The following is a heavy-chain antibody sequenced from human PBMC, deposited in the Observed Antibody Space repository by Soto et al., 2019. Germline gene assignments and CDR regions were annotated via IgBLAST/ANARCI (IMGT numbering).Heavy chain of an antibody. CDR3: ARQSWYYDFWSGYYGAFDI. Sequence: SETLSLTCTVSGGSSSSYYWSWIRQPPGKGLEWIGYIYYSGSTNYNPSLKSRVTISVDTSKNQFSLKLSSVTAADTAVYYCARQSWYYDFWSGYYGAFDIWGQGTMVTVSS. CDR2: IYYSGST. D-gene: IGHD3-3*01. V-gene: IGHV4-59*12. J-gene: IGHJ3*02. CDR1: GGSSSSYY.